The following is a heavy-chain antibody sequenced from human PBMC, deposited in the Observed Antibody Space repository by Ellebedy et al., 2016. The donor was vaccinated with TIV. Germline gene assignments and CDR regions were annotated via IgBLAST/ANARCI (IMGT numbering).Heavy chain of an antibody. CDR1: GSSFSAYG. D-gene: IGHD3-10*01. CDR2: ISSTGGNT. Sequence: GWSLRLSCAASGSSFSAYGMHWVRQAPGKGLEHVSAISSTGGNTNYADSVKGRFTISRDNSKNTLYLQMGGLRPEDMAVYYCARGVSASSMDVWGKGTTVTVSS. CDR3: ARGVSASSMDV. V-gene: IGHV3-64*02. J-gene: IGHJ6*03.